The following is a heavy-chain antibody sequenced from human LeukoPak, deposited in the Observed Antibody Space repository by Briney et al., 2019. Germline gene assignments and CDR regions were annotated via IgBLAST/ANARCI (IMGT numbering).Heavy chain of an antibody. J-gene: IGHJ5*02. Sequence: GASVKVSCKASGCTFTGYYIHWVRQAPGQGLESMGWINSNSGGTNYAQKFQGRVTLTRDTSISTAYMELSRLRCDDTAVYYCARSYDFWSGPPFDPWGQGTLVTVSS. CDR3: ARSYDFWSGPPFDP. CDR1: GCTFTGYY. CDR2: INSNSGGT. V-gene: IGHV1-2*02. D-gene: IGHD3-3*01.